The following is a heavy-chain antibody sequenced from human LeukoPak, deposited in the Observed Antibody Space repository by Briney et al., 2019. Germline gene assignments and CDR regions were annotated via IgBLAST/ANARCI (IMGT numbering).Heavy chain of an antibody. Sequence: SETLSLTCTVSGGSVSSSSHYWGWIRQPPGKGLEWIGSVYYSGSTYYSPSLKSRVTISVDTSMNQFSLKLSSVTAADTAVYYCASRFDEQWLETSFDYWGQGTLVTVSS. CDR1: GGSVSSSSHY. CDR2: VYYSGST. V-gene: IGHV4-39*01. D-gene: IGHD6-19*01. J-gene: IGHJ4*02. CDR3: ASRFDEQWLETSFDY.